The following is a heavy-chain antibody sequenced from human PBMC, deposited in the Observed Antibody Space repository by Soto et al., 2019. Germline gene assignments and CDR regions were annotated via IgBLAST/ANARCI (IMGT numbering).Heavy chain of an antibody. J-gene: IGHJ5*02. CDR3: ARGLGYCSGGSCYPKDNWFDP. CDR1: GYTFTGYY. V-gene: IGHV1-2*04. D-gene: IGHD2-15*01. Sequence: ASVKVSCKASGYTFTGYYMYWVRQAPGQGLEWMGWINPNSGGTNYAQKFQGWVTMTRDTSISTAYMELSRLRSDDTAVYYCARGLGYCSGGSCYPKDNWFDPWGQGTLVTVSS. CDR2: INPNSGGT.